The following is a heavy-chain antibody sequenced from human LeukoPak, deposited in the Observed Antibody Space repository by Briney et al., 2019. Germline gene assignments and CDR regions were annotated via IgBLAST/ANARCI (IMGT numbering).Heavy chain of an antibody. J-gene: IGHJ4*02. CDR3: ASLYGSGSTFGY. CDR1: GGSISSYY. CDR2: IYYSGST. Sequence: SETLSLTCTVSGGSISSYYWSWIRQPPGKGLEWIGYIYYSGSTNYNPSLKSRVTISVDTSKNQFSLKLGSVTAADTAVYYCASLYGSGSTFGYWGQGTLVTVSS. D-gene: IGHD3-10*01. V-gene: IGHV4-59*01.